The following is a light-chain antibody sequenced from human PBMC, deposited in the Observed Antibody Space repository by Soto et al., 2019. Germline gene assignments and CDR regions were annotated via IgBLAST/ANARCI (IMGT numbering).Light chain of an antibody. Sequence: DIQMTQSPSSLSASIGDRVTITCQASQDIRQYLNWYQQKPGKAPKLLIYDASRLESVVPSRFSGSGSGTDLTSTVSSLQTEDIAKYYCQIYDYISAGFTFGPGTKVDFK. CDR3: QIYDYISAGFT. V-gene: IGKV1-33*01. J-gene: IGKJ3*01. CDR1: QDIRQY. CDR2: DAS.